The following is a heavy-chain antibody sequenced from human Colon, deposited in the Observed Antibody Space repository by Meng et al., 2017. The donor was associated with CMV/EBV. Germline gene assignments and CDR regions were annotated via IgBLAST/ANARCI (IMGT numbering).Heavy chain of an antibody. Sequence: SVKVSCKASGGTFISYAISWVRQAPGQGLEWMGGIIPILGIANYAQKFQGRVTITADKSTSTAYMELSSLRSEDTAVYYCAPYPGSSSTTDYWGQGTLVTVSS. J-gene: IGHJ4*02. D-gene: IGHD6-6*01. CDR3: APYPGSSSTTDY. V-gene: IGHV1-69*10. CDR2: IIPILGIA. CDR1: GGTFISYA.